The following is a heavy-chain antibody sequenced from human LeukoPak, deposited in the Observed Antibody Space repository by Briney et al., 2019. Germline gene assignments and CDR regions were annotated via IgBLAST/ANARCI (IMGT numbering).Heavy chain of an antibody. D-gene: IGHD6-19*01. Sequence: ASVKVSCKASGYTFTGYYMHWVRQAPGQGLEWMGWINPNSGGTNYAQKFQGRVTMTRDMSISTAYMELSRLRSDDTAVYYCARDLKRGYSSGRYSWGTGSSNDYWGQGTLVTVSS. CDR2: INPNSGGT. CDR1: GYTFTGYY. CDR3: ARDLKRGYSSGRYSWGTGSSNDY. V-gene: IGHV1-2*02. J-gene: IGHJ4*02.